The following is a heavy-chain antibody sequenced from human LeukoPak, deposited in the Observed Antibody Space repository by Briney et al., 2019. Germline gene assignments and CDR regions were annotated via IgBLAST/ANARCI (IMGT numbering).Heavy chain of an antibody. Sequence: SETLCLTCIVPGASIIPYYWSLIRQPPGKVLEWIGYISYMLITNSNSFLKSRVTISLDTSKIQFSLKMSSVTDADTAVYYCARREAYFDSGCYPYPHNWFDPWGQGTLVTVS. CDR1: GASIIPYY. CDR2: ISYMLIT. J-gene: IGHJ5*02. V-gene: IGHV4-59*08. CDR3: ARREAYFDSGCYPYPHNWFDP. D-gene: IGHD3-22*01.